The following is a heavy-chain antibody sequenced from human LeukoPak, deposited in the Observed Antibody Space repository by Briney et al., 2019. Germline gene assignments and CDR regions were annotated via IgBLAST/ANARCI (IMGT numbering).Heavy chain of an antibody. CDR3: ARDVHGGMATIN. Sequence: GASVKVSCKASGYTFTDSYIHWVRQAPGQGLEWMGRINPNSGDPNYPQNFQGRVTMTRDTSISTAYMELSRLRSDDTAVYYCARDVHGGMATINWGQGTLVTVSS. D-gene: IGHD5-24*01. J-gene: IGHJ4*02. CDR2: INPNSGDP. V-gene: IGHV1-2*06. CDR1: GYTFTDSY.